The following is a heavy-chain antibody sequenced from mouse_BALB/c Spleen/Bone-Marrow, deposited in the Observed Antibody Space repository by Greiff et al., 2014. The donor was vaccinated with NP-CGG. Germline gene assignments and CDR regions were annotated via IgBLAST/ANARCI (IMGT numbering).Heavy chain of an antibody. J-gene: IGHJ4*01. CDR3: ARTYDYEGAMDY. CDR2: IWRGGST. V-gene: IGHV2-2*02. D-gene: IGHD2-4*01. Sequence: VQLQQSGPGLVQPSQSLSITCTASGFSLTSYGVHWVRQSPGKGLEWLGVIWRGGSTDYNTAFRSRLSISKDNSKRQVFFKMNSLQANDTAIYYCARTYDYEGAMDYWGQGTSVTVSS. CDR1: GFSLTSYG.